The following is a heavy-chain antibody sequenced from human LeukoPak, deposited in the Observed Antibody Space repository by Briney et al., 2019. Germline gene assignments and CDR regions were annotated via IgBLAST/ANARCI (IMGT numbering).Heavy chain of an antibody. CDR2: ILYDGSNK. CDR3: AELGITMIGGV. CDR1: GFTFSSYG. Sequence: GGSLRLSRAASGFTFSSYGMHWVRQAPGKGLEWVAVILYDGSNKYYADSVKGRITISRDNSKNTLYLQMNSLRAEDTAVYYCAELGITMIGGVWGKGTTVTISS. D-gene: IGHD3-10*02. J-gene: IGHJ6*04. V-gene: IGHV3-30*18.